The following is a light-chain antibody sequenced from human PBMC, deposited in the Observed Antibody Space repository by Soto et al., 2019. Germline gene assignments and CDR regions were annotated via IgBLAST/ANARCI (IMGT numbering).Light chain of an antibody. V-gene: IGLV2-23*02. Sequence: QSALTQPASVSGTPGQSITISCTGTDSDVGKYDFVSWYQHYPDRAPKFIIYEVTQRPSGVSHRFSGSKSGNTASLTISGLQAEDEAHYYCCSYTASETVVFGGGTKVTVL. CDR2: EVT. CDR1: DSDVGKYDF. CDR3: CSYTASETVV. J-gene: IGLJ3*02.